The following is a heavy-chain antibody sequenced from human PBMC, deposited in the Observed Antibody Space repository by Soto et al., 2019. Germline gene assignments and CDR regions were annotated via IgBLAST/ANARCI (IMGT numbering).Heavy chain of an antibody. CDR1: GGSISSSNW. CDR3: ARDVAAAGTRSYYYYGMDV. Sequence: SETLSLTCAVSGGSISSSNWWSWVRQPPGKGLEWIGEIYHSGSTYYNPSLKSRVTISVDTSKNQFSLKLSSVTAADTAVYYCARDVAAAGTRSYYYYGMDVWGQGTTVTVSS. V-gene: IGHV4-4*02. CDR2: IYHSGST. J-gene: IGHJ6*02. D-gene: IGHD6-13*01.